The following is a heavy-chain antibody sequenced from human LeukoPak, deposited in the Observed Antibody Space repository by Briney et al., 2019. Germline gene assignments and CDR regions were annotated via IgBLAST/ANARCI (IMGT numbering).Heavy chain of an antibody. V-gene: IGHV3-11*04. CDR3: ARVPGFWSGYNYYYYYMDV. D-gene: IGHD3-3*01. CDR2: ISSSGSTI. J-gene: IGHJ6*03. Sequence: PGGSLRLSCAASGFTFSDYYMSWIRQAPGKGLEWVSYISSSGSTIYYADSVKSRFTISRDNAKNSLYLQMNSLRAEDTAVYYCARVPGFWSGYNYYYYYMDVWGKGTTVTVSS. CDR1: GFTFSDYY.